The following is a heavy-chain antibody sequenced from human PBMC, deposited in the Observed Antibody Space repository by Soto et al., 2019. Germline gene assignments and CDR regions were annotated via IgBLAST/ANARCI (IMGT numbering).Heavy chain of an antibody. Sequence: SETLSLTCTVSGGSISSYYWSWIRQPPGKGLEWIGYIYYSGSTNYNPSLKSRVTISVDTSKNQFSLKLSSVTAADTAVYYCARDAAETDWFDPWGQGTLVTVSS. CDR2: IYYSGST. CDR1: GGSISSYY. CDR3: ARDAAETDWFDP. V-gene: IGHV4-59*01. J-gene: IGHJ5*02. D-gene: IGHD6-25*01.